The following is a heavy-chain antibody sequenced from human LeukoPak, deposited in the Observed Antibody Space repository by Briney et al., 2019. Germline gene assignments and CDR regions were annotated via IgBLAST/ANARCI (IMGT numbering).Heavy chain of an antibody. D-gene: IGHD3-9*01. Sequence: GGSLRLSCEGSAFIFSGHWMNWVRQTPGKGLEWVASIKEDGSERQYVDSVKGRFSISRDNAKNSLYVEMNNLRGEDTAVYYCARDNFDWRPLDCWGQGTLVTVSS. V-gene: IGHV3-7*03. CDR1: AFIFSGHW. J-gene: IGHJ4*02. CDR3: ARDNFDWRPLDC. CDR2: IKEDGSER.